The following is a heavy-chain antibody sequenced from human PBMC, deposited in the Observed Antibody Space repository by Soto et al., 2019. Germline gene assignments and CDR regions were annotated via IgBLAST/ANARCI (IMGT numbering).Heavy chain of an antibody. CDR3: ASLMYYYDSSGYG. V-gene: IGHV1-69*06. D-gene: IGHD3-22*01. Sequence: SVKVSCKASGGTLISYTISWVRQAPGQGLEWMGGITPIFGSTNYAHNFQGRVTFTADKSTGTAYMELRSLRSEDTAVYYCASLMYYYDSSGYGWGQGTPVTVSS. CDR1: GGTLISYT. J-gene: IGHJ4*02. CDR2: ITPIFGST.